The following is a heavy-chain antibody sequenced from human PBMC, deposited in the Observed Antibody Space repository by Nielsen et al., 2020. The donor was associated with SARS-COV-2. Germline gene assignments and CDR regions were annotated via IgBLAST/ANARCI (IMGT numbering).Heavy chain of an antibody. CDR2: IYYSGST. V-gene: IGHV4-31*02. J-gene: IGHJ4*02. CDR3: ARQDYGGNYYYFDY. Sequence: WIRQPPGKGLEWIGYIYYSGSTYYNPSLKSRVTISVDTSKNQFSLKLSSVTAADTAVYYCARQDYGGNYYYFDYWGQGTPVTVSS. D-gene: IGHD4-23*01.